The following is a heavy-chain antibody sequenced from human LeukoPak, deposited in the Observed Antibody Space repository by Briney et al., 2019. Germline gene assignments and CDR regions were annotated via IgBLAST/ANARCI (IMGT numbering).Heavy chain of an antibody. CDR3: AAQGRYCSSTSCYTNYFDY. CDR1: GFTFSSYA. D-gene: IGHD2-2*02. CDR2: ISYDGSNK. V-gene: IGHV3-30-3*01. J-gene: IGHJ4*02. Sequence: GGSLRLSCAASGFTFSSYAMHWVRQAPGKGLEWVAVISYDGSNKYYADSVKGRFTISRDNSKNTLYLQMNSLRAEDTAVYYCAAQGRYCSSTSCYTNYFDYWGQGTLVTVSS.